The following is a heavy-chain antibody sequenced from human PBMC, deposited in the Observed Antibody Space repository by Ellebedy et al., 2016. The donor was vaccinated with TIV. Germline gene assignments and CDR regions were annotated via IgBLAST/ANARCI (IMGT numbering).Heavy chain of an antibody. J-gene: IGHJ4*02. V-gene: IGHV3-30*03. D-gene: IGHD4-17*01. CDR1: GFTFSSYS. CDR3: ARGLRPDY. CDR2: ISYDGSNK. Sequence: GESLKISXAASGFTFSSYSMNWVRQAPGKGLEWVAVISYDGSNKYYADSVKGRFTISRDNSKNTLYLQMNSLRAEDTAVYYCARGLRPDYWGQGTLVTVSS.